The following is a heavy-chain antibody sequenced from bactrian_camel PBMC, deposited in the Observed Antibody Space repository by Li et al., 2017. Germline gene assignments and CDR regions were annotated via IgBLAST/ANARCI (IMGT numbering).Heavy chain of an antibody. D-gene: IGHD2*01. CDR2: TDNIGDT. CDR1: GYTDC. CDR3: AADRRLTRIAHCGSWSKRPTSPY. V-gene: IGHV3S53*01. J-gene: IGHJ4*01. Sequence: VQLVESGGGSVQAGGSLRLSCSASGYTDCMAWFRQAPGKEREGIAVTDNIGDTSYAESVKGRFTISQDSAKNTVYLQMNSLKPEDTAMYYCAADRRLTRIAHCGSWSKRPTSPYWGQGTQVTVS.